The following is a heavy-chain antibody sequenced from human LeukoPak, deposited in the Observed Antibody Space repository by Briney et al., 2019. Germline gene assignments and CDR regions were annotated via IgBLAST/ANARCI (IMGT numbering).Heavy chain of an antibody. Sequence: PGGSLRLSCAASGFTFSNYWMTWVRQAPGKGLEWVANIKPDGSVGYYVDSVRGRFIISRDNAGNSLYLQMNSLRVEDTAVYYCTQNLVAAAGDHWGRGTLLIVSS. V-gene: IGHV3-7*01. CDR1: GFTFSNYW. D-gene: IGHD6-13*01. J-gene: IGHJ4*02. CDR2: IKPDGSVG. CDR3: TQNLVAAAGDH.